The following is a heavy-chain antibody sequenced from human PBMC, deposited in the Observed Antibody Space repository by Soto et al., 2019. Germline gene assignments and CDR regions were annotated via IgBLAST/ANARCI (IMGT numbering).Heavy chain of an antibody. J-gene: IGHJ4*02. D-gene: IGHD3-10*01. Sequence: ASVKVSCKVSGYPFTTYYIHWVRQAPGQGLEWMGWIDPRSGGAVYEQKFQGRVTMTRDASISTVYMDLSGLTSDDTALYYCATDDYGIFPYWGQGSLVTVSS. CDR2: IDPRSGGA. CDR1: GYPFTTYY. V-gene: IGHV1-2*02. CDR3: ATDDYGIFPY.